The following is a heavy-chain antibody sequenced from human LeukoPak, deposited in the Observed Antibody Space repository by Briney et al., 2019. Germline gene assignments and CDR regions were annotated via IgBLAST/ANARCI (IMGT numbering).Heavy chain of an antibody. V-gene: IGHV3-74*01. CDR3: ARDLHWNQLGL. CDR1: GFTFSSYW. CDR2: INIDGSDI. J-gene: IGHJ4*02. Sequence: RGSLRLSCAASGFTFSSYWMFWVRQAPGKGLEWVSRINIDGSDITYADSVKGRFTISRDNAKNTLYLQMNSLRAEDTAVYFCARDLHWNQLGLWGQGTLVTVSS. D-gene: IGHD1-1*01.